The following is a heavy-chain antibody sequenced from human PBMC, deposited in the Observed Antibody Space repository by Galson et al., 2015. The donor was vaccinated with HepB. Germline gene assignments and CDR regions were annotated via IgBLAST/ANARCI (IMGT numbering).Heavy chain of an antibody. V-gene: IGHV1-3*01. CDR1: GYTFTSHA. J-gene: IGHJ6*02. Sequence: SVKVSCKASGYTFTSHAMHWVRQAPGQRLEWMGWINVGNGNTKYLQKLQGRVTITRDTSASTAYMELSSLRSEDTAVYYCARDPKEQPGRFEGGYGMDVWGQGTTVTVSS. CDR3: ARDPKEQPGRFEGGYGMDV. CDR2: INVGNGNT. D-gene: IGHD3-16*01.